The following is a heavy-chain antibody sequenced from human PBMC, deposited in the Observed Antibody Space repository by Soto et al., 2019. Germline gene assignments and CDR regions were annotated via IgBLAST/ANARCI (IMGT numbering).Heavy chain of an antibody. J-gene: IGHJ4*02. V-gene: IGHV1-69*13. CDR2: IIPIFGTA. CDR3: ARSGIVVVVAATGPNYFDY. D-gene: IGHD2-15*01. Sequence: SVKVSCKASGGTFGSYAISWVRQAPGQGXEWMGGIIPIFGTANYAQKFQGRVTITADESTSTAYMELSSLRSEDTAVYYCARSGIVVVVAATGPNYFDYWGQGTLVTVSS. CDR1: GGTFGSYA.